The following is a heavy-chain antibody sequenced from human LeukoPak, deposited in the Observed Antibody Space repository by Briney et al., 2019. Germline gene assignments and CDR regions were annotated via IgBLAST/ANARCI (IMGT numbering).Heavy chain of an antibody. CDR1: GLTFSTRP. D-gene: IGHD3-10*01. Sequence: GGSLRLSCEASGLTFSTRPMCWVRQAPGKGLEWVSGISSSGGTTYYAESVKGRFTISRDNSKNTLYLQMNSLRAEDTAVYYCARGSSVLWFGELFDPWGQGTLVTVSS. J-gene: IGHJ5*02. V-gene: IGHV3-23*01. CDR3: ARGSSVLWFGELFDP. CDR2: ISSSGGTT.